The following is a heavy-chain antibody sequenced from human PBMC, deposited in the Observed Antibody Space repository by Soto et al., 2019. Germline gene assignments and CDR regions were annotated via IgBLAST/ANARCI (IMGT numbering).Heavy chain of an antibody. J-gene: IGHJ3*02. Sequence: ASVKVSCKTSGFIFTSSAVQWVRQARGQRLEWMGRIGVDSGNTNYAQKFHSRVTLTTDMSTSTAYMELRSLRFDDTAMYYCARDGNDFWSGYGDDAFDIWGQGTMVTVSS. CDR3: ARDGNDFWSGYGDDAFDI. V-gene: IGHV1-58*01. CDR2: IGVDSGNT. D-gene: IGHD3-3*01. CDR1: GFIFTSSA.